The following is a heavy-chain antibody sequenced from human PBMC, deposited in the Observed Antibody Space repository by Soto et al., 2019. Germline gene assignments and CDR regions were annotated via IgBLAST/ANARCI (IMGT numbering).Heavy chain of an antibody. CDR3: ARESEDLTSNFDY. CDR1: EFTCTRVG. V-gene: IGHV3-21*06. CDR2: ISSTTNYI. Sequence: GSLRLCCAASEFTCTRVGVSCVRQTPGKGLEWVSSISSTTNYIYYGDSMKGRFTISRDNAKNSLYLEMNSLRAEDTAVYYCARESEDLTSNFDYWGQGTLVTVSS. J-gene: IGHJ4*02.